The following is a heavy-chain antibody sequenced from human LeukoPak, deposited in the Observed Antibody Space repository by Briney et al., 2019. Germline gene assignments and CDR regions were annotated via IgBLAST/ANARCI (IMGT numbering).Heavy chain of an antibody. J-gene: IGHJ6*02. CDR1: GYTFSSYG. CDR3: ARDLMFGDYYYYGMDV. D-gene: IGHD3-16*01. Sequence: GASVKVSCKACGYTFSSYGISWVRQAPGQGLEWMGWVSAYNGNTNYAQKLQGRVTMTTDTSTSTAYMELRSLRSDDTAVYYCARDLMFGDYYYYGMDVWGQGTTVTVSS. CDR2: VSAYNGNT. V-gene: IGHV1-18*01.